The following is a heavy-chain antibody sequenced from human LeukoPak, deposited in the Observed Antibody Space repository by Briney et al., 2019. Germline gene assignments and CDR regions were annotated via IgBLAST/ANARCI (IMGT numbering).Heavy chain of an antibody. D-gene: IGHD1-14*01. CDR2: IIPIFGTA. J-gene: IGHJ3*02. CDR1: GGTFSGYA. Sequence: SVKVSCKASGGTFSGYAISWVRQAPGQGLEWMGGIIPIFGTANYAQKFQGRVTITADESTSTAYMELSSLRSEDTAVYYCARSGKSNTDAFDIWGQGTMVTVSS. CDR3: ARSGKSNTDAFDI. V-gene: IGHV1-69*01.